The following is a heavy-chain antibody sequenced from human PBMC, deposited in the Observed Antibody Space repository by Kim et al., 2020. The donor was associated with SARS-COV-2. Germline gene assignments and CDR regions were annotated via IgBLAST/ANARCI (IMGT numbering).Heavy chain of an antibody. CDR1: GFTVSSNY. J-gene: IGHJ6*02. V-gene: IGHV3-53*01. Sequence: GGSLRLSCAASGFTVSSNYMSWVRQAPGKGLEWVSVIYSGGSTYYADSVKGRFTISRDNSKNTLYLQMNSLRAEDTAVYYCAREGTGSPSYYYYGMDVWGQGTTVTVSS. D-gene: IGHD1-1*01. CDR3: AREGTGSPSYYYYGMDV. CDR2: IYSGGST.